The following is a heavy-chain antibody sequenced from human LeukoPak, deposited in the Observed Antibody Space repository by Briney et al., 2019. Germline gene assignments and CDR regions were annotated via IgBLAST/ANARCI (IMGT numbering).Heavy chain of an antibody. CDR2: ISSTSSYI. Sequence: GGSLRLSCAASGFTFSNYNFYWVRQAPGKGLEWVSSISSTSSYIYYADSVKGRFTISRDNAKNSLYLQMNSLRAEDTAVYYCARSGYCSSTSCYSVDYWGQGTLVTVSS. J-gene: IGHJ4*02. CDR3: ARSGYCSSTSCYSVDY. CDR1: GFTFSNYN. D-gene: IGHD2-2*02. V-gene: IGHV3-21*01.